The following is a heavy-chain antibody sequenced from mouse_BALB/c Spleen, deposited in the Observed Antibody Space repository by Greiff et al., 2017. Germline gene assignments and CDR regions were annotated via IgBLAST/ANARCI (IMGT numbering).Heavy chain of an antibody. CDR3: TRITRPCDY. D-gene: IGHD1-1*01. CDR2: IDTSDSYT. V-gene: IGHV1-69*01. J-gene: IGHJ2*01. CDR1: GYTFTDYW. Sequence: QVQLQQPGAELVMPGASVKMSCKASGYTFTDYWMHWVKQRPGQGLEWIGAIDTSDSYTSYNQKFKGKATLTVDESSSTAYMQLSRLTSEDSAVYYCTRITRPCDYWGKGTTLTVSS.